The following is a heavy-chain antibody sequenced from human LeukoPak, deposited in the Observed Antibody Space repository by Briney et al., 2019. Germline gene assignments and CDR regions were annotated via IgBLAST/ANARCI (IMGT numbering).Heavy chain of an antibody. J-gene: IGHJ4*02. V-gene: IGHV4-59*01. CDR3: ARGDYGDSNF. D-gene: IGHD4-17*01. Sequence: SETLSLTCTVSGGSIGDYYWSWLRQPPGKTLEWIGYNYNRGSAKSNPSLKSRVTISVDTAKNQFSLRLTSVTAADTAVYLCARGDYGDSNFWGRGILVTVSS. CDR1: GGSIGDYY. CDR2: NYNRGSA.